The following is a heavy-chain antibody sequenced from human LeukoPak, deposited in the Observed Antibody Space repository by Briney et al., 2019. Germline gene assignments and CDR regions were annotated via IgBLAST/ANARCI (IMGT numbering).Heavy chain of an antibody. V-gene: IGHV4-61*05. J-gene: IGHJ6*02. CDR2: IYYSGST. Sequence: PSETLSLTCTASGGSISSSGYYWGWIRQPPGKRLEWIGYIYYSGSTNYNPSLKSRVTISVDTSKNQFSLKLSSVTAADTAVYYCARLVYDFWSGYYPDYYYYGMDVWGQGTTVTVSS. D-gene: IGHD3-3*01. CDR1: GGSISSSGYY. CDR3: ARLVYDFWSGYYPDYYYYGMDV.